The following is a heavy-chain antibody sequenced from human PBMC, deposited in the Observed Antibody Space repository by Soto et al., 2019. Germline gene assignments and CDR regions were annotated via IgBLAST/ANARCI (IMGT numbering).Heavy chain of an antibody. CDR3: ARELIEKGRDFGAFDI. CDR1: VGSISSGDYY. CDR2: IYYSGST. D-gene: IGHD3-16*01. J-gene: IGHJ3*02. Sequence: SETLSLTCTFSVGSISSGDYYCSWIRQPPWKGLEWIGYIYYSGSTYYNPSLKSRVTISVDTSKNQFSLKLSSVTAADTAVYYCARELIEKGRDFGAFDIWGQGTMVNVSS. V-gene: IGHV4-30-4*01.